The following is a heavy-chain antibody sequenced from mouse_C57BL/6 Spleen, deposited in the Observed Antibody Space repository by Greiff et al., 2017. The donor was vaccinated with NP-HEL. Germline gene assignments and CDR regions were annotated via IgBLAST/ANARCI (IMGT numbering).Heavy chain of an antibody. CDR3: ARRMITTRYFDV. CDR1: GYTFTDYN. D-gene: IGHD2-4*01. Sequence: EVQLKQSGPELVKPGASVKIPCKASGYTFTDYNMDWVKQSHGKSLEWIGDINPNNGGTIYNQKFKGKATLTVDKSSSTAYMELRSLTSEDTAVYYCARRMITTRYFDVWGTGTTVTVSS. J-gene: IGHJ1*03. V-gene: IGHV1-18*01. CDR2: INPNNGGT.